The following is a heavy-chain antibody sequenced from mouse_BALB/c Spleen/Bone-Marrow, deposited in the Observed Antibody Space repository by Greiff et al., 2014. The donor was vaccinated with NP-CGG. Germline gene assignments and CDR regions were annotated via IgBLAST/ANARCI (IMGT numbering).Heavy chain of an antibody. CDR3: ARFYGYDGMDY. Sequence: VQLQQSGAELARPGASVKLSCKASGYTFTSYWMQWVKQRHGQGLEWIGAIYPGDGDTRYTQKFKGKATLTADKSSSTAYMQLSSLASEDSAVYYCARFYGYDGMDYWGQGTSVTVSS. CDR1: GYTFTSYW. V-gene: IGHV1-87*01. D-gene: IGHD2-2*01. CDR2: IYPGDGDT. J-gene: IGHJ4*01.